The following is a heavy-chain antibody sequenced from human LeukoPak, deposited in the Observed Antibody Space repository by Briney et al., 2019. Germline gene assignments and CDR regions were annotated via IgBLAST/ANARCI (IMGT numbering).Heavy chain of an antibody. J-gene: IGHJ4*02. CDR2: INHSGST. V-gene: IGHV4-34*01. D-gene: IGHD4-11*01. CDR1: DGSFSGYY. CDR3: ARGLSTRSVN. Sequence: SETLSLTCAVYDGSFSGYYWSWVRQPPGKGLEWVGEINHSGSTNYNPSLMSRVTISVDKSKNQFSLKLSSVTAADTAVYYCARGLSTRSVNWGQRNLGTVSS.